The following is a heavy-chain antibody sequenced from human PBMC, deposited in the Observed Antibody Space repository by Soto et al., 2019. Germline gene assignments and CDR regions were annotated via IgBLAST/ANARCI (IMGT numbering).Heavy chain of an antibody. CDR3: ARAGYSSGWIDYYYYYGMDV. Sequence: ASVKVSCKASGYTFTSYGISWVRQAPGQGLEWMGWISAYNGNTNYAQKLQGRVTMTTDTSTSTAYMELRSLRSDDTAVYYCARAGYSSGWIDYYYYYGMDVWGQGTTVTV. V-gene: IGHV1-18*04. D-gene: IGHD6-19*01. CDR2: ISAYNGNT. J-gene: IGHJ6*02. CDR1: GYTFTSYG.